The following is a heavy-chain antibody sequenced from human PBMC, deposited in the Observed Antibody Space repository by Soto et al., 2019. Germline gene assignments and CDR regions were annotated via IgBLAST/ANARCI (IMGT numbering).Heavy chain of an antibody. J-gene: IGHJ6*03. CDR2: IYYSGST. CDR3: ARGQGSEPPIRYYYYMDV. CDR1: GGSISSYY. Sequence: SETLSLTCTVSGGSISSYYWSWIRQPPGKGLEWIGYIYYSGSTNYNPSLKSRVTISVDTSKNQFSLKLSSVTAADTAVYYCARGQGSEPPIRYYYYMDVWGKGTTVTVSS. V-gene: IGHV4-59*01.